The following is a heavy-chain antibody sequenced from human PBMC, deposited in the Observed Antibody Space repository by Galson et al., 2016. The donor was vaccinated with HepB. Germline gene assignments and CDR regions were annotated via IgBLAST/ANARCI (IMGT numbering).Heavy chain of an antibody. CDR2: IKSQTDGGTP. Sequence: SLRLSCAASGLAFNHAWMNWVRQAPGKGLEWVGHIKSQTDGGTPDYAAPVKGRFTISRDDSNNTLYLHMKSLRTEDTGLYYCSTLGYCVRWLGYGAFWGQGTLVTVSS. V-gene: IGHV3-15*07. J-gene: IGHJ4*02. D-gene: IGHD2-15*01. CDR1: GLAFNHAW. CDR3: STLGYCVRWLGYGAF.